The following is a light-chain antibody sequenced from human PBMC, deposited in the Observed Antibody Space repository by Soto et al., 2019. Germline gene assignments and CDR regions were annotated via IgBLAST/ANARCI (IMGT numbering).Light chain of an antibody. J-gene: IGKJ4*01. CDR2: DAS. CDR1: HDISNY. Sequence: DIQMTQSPSSLSASLGDSVTITCQASHDISNYLNWYQHKPGKAPKLLIYDASNLEAGVPSRFSGSGSGTDFVLTISSLQPEDIGTYYCQQYHNLILTFGGGTKVEL. V-gene: IGKV1-33*01. CDR3: QQYHNLILT.